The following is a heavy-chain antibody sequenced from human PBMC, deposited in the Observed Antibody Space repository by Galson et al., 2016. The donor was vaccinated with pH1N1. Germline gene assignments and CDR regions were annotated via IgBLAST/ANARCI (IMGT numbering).Heavy chain of an antibody. CDR3: AGDPSTALYNHYYLDV. CDR1: GGTFTLYG. V-gene: IGHV1-69*04. J-gene: IGHJ6*03. CDR2: IIPIVGLT. Sequence: SVKVSCKASGGTFTLYGITWVRQAPGQGLEWMGRIIPIVGLTKYAEKFQGRVTMTADVSTSTAYMELSSLRSEYTAVYYCAGDPSTALYNHYYLDVWGKGTPVTVFS.